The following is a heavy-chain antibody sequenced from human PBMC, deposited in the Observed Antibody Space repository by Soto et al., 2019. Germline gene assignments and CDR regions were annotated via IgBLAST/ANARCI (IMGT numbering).Heavy chain of an antibody. J-gene: IGHJ4*02. CDR1: GFMFSNYW. CDR2: IKSDGIST. V-gene: IGHV3-74*01. CDR3: GREGTIGHLDS. D-gene: IGHD2-2*01. Sequence: EVQLVESGGGLVQPGGSLRLSCAASGFMFSNYWMHWVHQAPGKGLVWVSRIKSDGISTGYADSVKGRFTISRDDAKSTLYLQMSSLRADDTAVYYCGREGTIGHLDSWGQGTLVTVSS.